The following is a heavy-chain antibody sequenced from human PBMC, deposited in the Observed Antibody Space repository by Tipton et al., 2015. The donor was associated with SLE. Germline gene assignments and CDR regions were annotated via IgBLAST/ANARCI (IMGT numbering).Heavy chain of an antibody. D-gene: IGHD2/OR15-2a*01. V-gene: IGHV4-59*11. Sequence: TLSLTCTVSGDFISSRYWNWIRQTPGEGLEWFGYVYYSGSTNYNPSLLSWVTISVDTSKNQFSLKLTSVTAADTAVYYCATARNIFDTFDIWAQGTMVTVSS. CDR1: GDFISSRY. J-gene: IGHJ3*02. CDR2: VYYSGST. CDR3: ATARNIFDTFDI.